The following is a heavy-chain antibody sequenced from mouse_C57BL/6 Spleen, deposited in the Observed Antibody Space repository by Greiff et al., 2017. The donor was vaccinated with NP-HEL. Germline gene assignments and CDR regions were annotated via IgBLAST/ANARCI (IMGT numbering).Heavy chain of an antibody. J-gene: IGHJ2*01. CDR1: GFNIKDYY. CDR3: TTEVYYYGSSWYFDY. CDR2: IDPEDGDT. D-gene: IGHD1-1*01. V-gene: IGHV14-1*01. Sequence: VQLQQSGAELVRPGASVKLSCTASGFNIKDYYMHWVKQRPEQGLEWIGRIDPEDGDTEYAPKFQGKATMTADTSSNTAYLQLSSLTSEDTAVYYCTTEVYYYGSSWYFDYWGQGTTLTVSS.